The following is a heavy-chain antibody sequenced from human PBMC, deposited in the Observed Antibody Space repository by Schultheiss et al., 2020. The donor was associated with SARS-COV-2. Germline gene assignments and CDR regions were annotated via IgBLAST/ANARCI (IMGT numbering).Heavy chain of an antibody. D-gene: IGHD4-17*01. CDR3: ARSGHMTTVTFSAFDI. J-gene: IGHJ3*02. Sequence: ASVKVSCKASGYTFTSYDINWVRQATGQGLEWMGWMNPNSGNTGYAQKFQGRVTITRNTSISTAYMELSSLRSEDTAVYYCARSGHMTTVTFSAFDIWGQGTMVTVSS. CDR2: MNPNSGNT. CDR1: GYTFTSYD. V-gene: IGHV1-8*03.